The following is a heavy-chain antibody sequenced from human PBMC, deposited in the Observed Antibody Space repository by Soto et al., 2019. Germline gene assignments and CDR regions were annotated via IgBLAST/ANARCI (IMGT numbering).Heavy chain of an antibody. CDR2: IGVSGDTT. Sequence: EVQLLESGGGLVQPGGSLRLSCAASGFTFSSYVMSWVRQAPGKGLEWVSAIGVSGDTTYYADSVKGRFTISRDNSKNTLHLQMGSLRAEEPAVYYCATVRRLGEVRSLYWGQGTLVNVSS. CDR1: GFTFSSYV. J-gene: IGHJ4*02. CDR3: ATVRRLGEVRSLY. D-gene: IGHD3-16*01. V-gene: IGHV3-23*01.